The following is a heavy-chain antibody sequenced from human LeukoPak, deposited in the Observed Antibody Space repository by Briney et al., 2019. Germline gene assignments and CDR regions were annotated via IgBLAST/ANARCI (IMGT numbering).Heavy chain of an antibody. D-gene: IGHD6-13*01. CDR2: IYYSGTT. J-gene: IGHJ4*02. Sequence: SETLSLTCTVSGGSISSYYWNWIRQPPGKGLEWIGYIYYSGTTNYSPSLKSRVTISVDTSKNQFSLKLSSVTTADTAVYYCARGVYIAAAQYGYWGQGTLVTVSS. CDR1: GGSISSYY. CDR3: ARGVYIAAAQYGY. V-gene: IGHV4-59*01.